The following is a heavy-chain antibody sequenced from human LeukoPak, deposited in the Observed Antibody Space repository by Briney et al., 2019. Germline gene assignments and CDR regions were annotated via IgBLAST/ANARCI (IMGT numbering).Heavy chain of an antibody. CDR2: ISWTGGST. J-gene: IGHJ4*02. Sequence: GGSLRLSCAASGFTFSAYAMSWVRQAPGKGLEWVSAISWTGGSTYYTDSVKGRFTISRDNSKNSLYLQMISLRAEDTALYYFAKVSVSTVATADFDYWGQGTLVTVSS. CDR1: GFTFSAYA. CDR3: AKVSVSTVATADFDY. V-gene: IGHV3-23*01. D-gene: IGHD4-17*01.